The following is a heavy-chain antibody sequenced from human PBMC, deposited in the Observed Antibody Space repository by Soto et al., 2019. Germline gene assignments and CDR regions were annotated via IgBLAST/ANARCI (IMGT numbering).Heavy chain of an antibody. V-gene: IGHV4-30-4*01. J-gene: IGHJ4*02. CDR3: ATMGTPATGLYYFDN. Sequence: QVQLQESGPGLVKPSQTLSLTCTVSGGSISSGNYYWSWIRQPPGKGLEWIGFMSYSGSTSYNASLKSRVTLSVDTSKSQFSLNPSFVTAAETAVYYCATMGTPATGLYYFDNWGQGTLVTVSS. D-gene: IGHD1-7*01. CDR2: MSYSGST. CDR1: GGSISSGNYY.